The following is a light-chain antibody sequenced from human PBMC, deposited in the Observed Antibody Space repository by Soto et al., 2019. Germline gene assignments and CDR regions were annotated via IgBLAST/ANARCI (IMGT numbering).Light chain of an antibody. CDR3: SSYTSSSTYV. Sequence: QSALTHPASVSGSPGQSITISCTGTRSDVGGYNYVSWYQQHPGKAPKLMIYDVTNRPSGVSNRFSGSKSGNTASLTISGLQAEDEADYYCSSYTSSSTYVFGPGTKVTVL. CDR1: RSDVGGYNY. J-gene: IGLJ1*01. V-gene: IGLV2-14*01. CDR2: DVT.